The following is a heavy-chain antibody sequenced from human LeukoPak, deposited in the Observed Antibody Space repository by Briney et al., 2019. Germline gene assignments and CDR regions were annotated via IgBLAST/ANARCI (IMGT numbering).Heavy chain of an antibody. V-gene: IGHV4-59*05. CDR2: IYYSGST. D-gene: IGHD1-26*01. Sequence: SETLSLTCTVSGGSISSYYWSWIRQPPGKGLEWIGSIYYSGSTYYNPSLKSRATISVDTSKNQFSLKLSSVTAADTAVYYCARRGGNYADYWGQGTLVTVSS. CDR3: ARRGGNYADY. CDR1: GGSISSYY. J-gene: IGHJ4*02.